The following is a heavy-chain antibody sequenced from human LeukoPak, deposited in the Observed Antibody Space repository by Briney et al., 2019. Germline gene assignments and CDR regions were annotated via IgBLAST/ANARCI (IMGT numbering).Heavy chain of an antibody. CDR1: GFTFISYS. V-gene: IGHV3-23*01. D-gene: IGHD6-19*01. J-gene: IGHJ1*01. Sequence: GGSLRLSYAAFGFTFISYSVSGVRQPPGRGLEWVSTITGSGGTAYYADSVKGRFTISRDDSMNTLFVQMNSLRAEDTAVYYCANGLAVPPLGRHWAQGTLDTVSS. CDR2: ITGSGGTA. CDR3: ANGLAVPPLGRH.